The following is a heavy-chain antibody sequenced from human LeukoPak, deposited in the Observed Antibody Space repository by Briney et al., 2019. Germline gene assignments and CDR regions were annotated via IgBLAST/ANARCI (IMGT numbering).Heavy chain of an antibody. CDR1: GFTFSSYW. D-gene: IGHD7-27*01. Sequence: GGSLRLSCAASGFTFSSYWMHWVRQAPGKGLVWVSRINSDGSSTSYADSVKGRFTISRDNAKNTPYLQMNSLRAEDTALYYCAKSAIWGNAFDIWGQGTKVTVSS. CDR3: AKSAIWGNAFDI. J-gene: IGHJ3*02. CDR2: INSDGSST. V-gene: IGHV3-74*01.